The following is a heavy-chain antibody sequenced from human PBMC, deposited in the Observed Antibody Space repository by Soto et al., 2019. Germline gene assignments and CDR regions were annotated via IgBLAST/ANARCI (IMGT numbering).Heavy chain of an antibody. CDR1: GFTVSSNY. Sequence: GGSLRLSCAASGFTVSSNYMTWVRQAPGKGLEWVSLIYSDGASYYADSVKGRSSISRDNSKNTLFLQMNSLRAEDTAVYYCARVPWELRAFDIWGQGTMVTVSS. J-gene: IGHJ3*02. D-gene: IGHD1-26*01. CDR2: IYSDGAS. V-gene: IGHV3-66*01. CDR3: ARVPWELRAFDI.